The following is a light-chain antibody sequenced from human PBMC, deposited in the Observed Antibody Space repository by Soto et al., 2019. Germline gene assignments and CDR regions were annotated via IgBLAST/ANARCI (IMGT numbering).Light chain of an antibody. J-gene: IGKJ1*01. CDR1: QDIKNH. CDR3: QQYDYLWT. Sequence: DIQVTQSPSSLSASVGDRVTITCQASQDIKNHLNWYQQKPGKAPKVLIYHAFNLETGVPSRFSGSGSGTDFTFTISSLQPEDVATYYCQQYDYLWTFGQGTKMEIK. CDR2: HAF. V-gene: IGKV1-33*01.